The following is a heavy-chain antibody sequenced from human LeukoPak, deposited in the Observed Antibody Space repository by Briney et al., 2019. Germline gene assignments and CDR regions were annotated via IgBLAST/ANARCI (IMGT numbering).Heavy chain of an antibody. CDR1: GGSFSGYY. Sequence: SETLSLTCAVYGGSFSGYYWSWIRQPPGKGLEWIGEINHSGSTNYNLSLKSRVTISVDTSKNQFSLKLSSVTAADTAVYYCARAGGGVSSSWPIYYMDVWGKGTTVTVSS. CDR3: ARAGGGVSSSWPIYYMDV. V-gene: IGHV4-34*01. J-gene: IGHJ6*03. CDR2: INHSGST. D-gene: IGHD6-13*01.